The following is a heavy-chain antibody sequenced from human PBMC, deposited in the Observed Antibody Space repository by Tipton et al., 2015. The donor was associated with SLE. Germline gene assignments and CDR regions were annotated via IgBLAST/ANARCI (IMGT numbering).Heavy chain of an antibody. Sequence: TLSLTCTVSGGSISSYYWSWIWQPPGKGLEWIGYIYYSGSTNYNPSLKSRVTISVDTSKNQFSLKLSSVTAADTAVYYCARDLGYDAFDIWGQGTMVTVSS. CDR2: IYYSGST. J-gene: IGHJ3*02. V-gene: IGHV4-59*01. CDR1: GGSISSYY. D-gene: IGHD3-16*01. CDR3: ARDLGYDAFDI.